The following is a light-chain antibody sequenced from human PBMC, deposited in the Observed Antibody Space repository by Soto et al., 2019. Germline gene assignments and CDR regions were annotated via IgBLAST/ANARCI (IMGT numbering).Light chain of an antibody. Sequence: EIMMTQSPVTLSVSPGERATLSCRASQSVNSNLAWYQQKPGQAPRLLIYGASTRATGIPASFIGNGSGTEFTLTASSLQPEDFAVYYCQQYGSSPMTFGQGTKVDIK. CDR2: GAS. J-gene: IGKJ1*01. CDR3: QQYGSSPMT. CDR1: QSVNSN. V-gene: IGKV3-15*01.